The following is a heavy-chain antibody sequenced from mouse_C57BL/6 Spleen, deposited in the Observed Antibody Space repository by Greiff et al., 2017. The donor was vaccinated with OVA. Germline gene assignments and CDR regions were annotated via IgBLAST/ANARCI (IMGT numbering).Heavy chain of an antibody. CDR1: GYTFTSYG. CDR3: ARSGGYDPNWYFDV. D-gene: IGHD2-2*01. Sequence: EVPLQQSGAELVRPGSSVKMSCKTSGYTFTSYGINWVKQRPGPGLEWVGYIYIGNGYTEYNEEFKGKATLTSDTSSRTAYMQLSILTSEDSAIYFCARSGGYDPNWYFDVWGTGTTVTVSS. J-gene: IGHJ1*03. V-gene: IGHV1-58*01. CDR2: IYIGNGYT.